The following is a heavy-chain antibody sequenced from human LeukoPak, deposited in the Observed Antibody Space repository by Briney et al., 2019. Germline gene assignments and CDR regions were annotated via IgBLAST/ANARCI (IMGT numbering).Heavy chain of an antibody. CDR1: GGSFSGYY. CDR3: ARGKGYRNLRYFQH. D-gene: IGHD5-12*01. CDR2: INHSGST. Sequence: PSETLSLTCAVYGGSFSGYYWSWIRQPPGKGLEWIGEINHSGSTNYNPSLKSRVTISVDTSKNQFSLKLSSVTAADTAVYYCARGKGYRNLRYFQHWGQGTLVTVSS. V-gene: IGHV4-34*01. J-gene: IGHJ1*01.